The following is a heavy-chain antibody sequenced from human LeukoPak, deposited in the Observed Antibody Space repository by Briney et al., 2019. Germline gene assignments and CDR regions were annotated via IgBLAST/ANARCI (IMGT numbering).Heavy chain of an antibody. CDR3: ARYTYKHDC. J-gene: IGHJ4*02. CDR2: VKEDGSQK. Sequence: PGGSLRLSCAASGFTFSRYWMTWVRQAPGKGLEWVANVKEDGSQKTYVDSVKGRFTISRDNAKNSLFLQMNNVRADDTAVYYCARYTYKHDCWGQGTLVTVSS. CDR1: GFTFSRYW. V-gene: IGHV3-7*01. D-gene: IGHD5-24*01.